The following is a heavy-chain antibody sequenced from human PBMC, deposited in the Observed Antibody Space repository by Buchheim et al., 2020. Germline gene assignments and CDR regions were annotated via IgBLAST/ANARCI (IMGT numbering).Heavy chain of an antibody. Sequence: QLQLQESGPRLVKPSETLSLTCAVSSAFISEPSVDWAWVRQTPGNELEWIASLFSRGKTYYNPSLQIRVTISGDMSKNTISLKLSSVSAADTAMYYCARVVVMVAATRGYFDFWGQG. CDR2: LFSRGKT. D-gene: IGHD2-15*01. CDR1: SAFISEPSVD. J-gene: IGHJ4*02. V-gene: IGHV4-39*07. CDR3: ARVVVMVAATRGYFDF.